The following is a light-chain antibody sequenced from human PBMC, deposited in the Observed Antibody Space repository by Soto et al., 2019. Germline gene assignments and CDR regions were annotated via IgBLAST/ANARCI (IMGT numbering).Light chain of an antibody. CDR3: SSYAGGIKWV. J-gene: IGLJ3*02. CDR2: EVS. V-gene: IGLV2-8*01. Sequence: QSVLTQPPSASGSPGQSVTISCTGTSGDVGGYNFVSWYQQHPGKAPKFMIYEVSKRPSGVPDRFSGSKSGNTASLTVSGLPAEDEADYYCSSYAGGIKWVFGGGTKLTVL. CDR1: SGDVGGYNF.